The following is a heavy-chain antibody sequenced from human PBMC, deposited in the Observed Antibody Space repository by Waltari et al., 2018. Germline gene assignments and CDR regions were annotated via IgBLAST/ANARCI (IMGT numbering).Heavy chain of an antibody. CDR3: AKEELVRRYFDSALDY. V-gene: IGHV3-48*04. J-gene: IGHJ4*02. CDR2: ISSSSITI. CDR1: GFTFSSYS. Sequence: EVQLVESGGGLVQPGGSLRLSCAASGFTFSSYSMNWVRQAPGKGLEWVSYISSSSITIYYADSVQGRFTISRDNAKNSLYLQMNSLRAEDTAIYYCAKEELVRRYFDSALDYWGQGTLVTVSS. D-gene: IGHD3-9*01.